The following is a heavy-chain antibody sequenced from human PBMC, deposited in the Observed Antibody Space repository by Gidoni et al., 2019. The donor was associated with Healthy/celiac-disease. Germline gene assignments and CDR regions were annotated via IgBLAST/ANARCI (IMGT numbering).Heavy chain of an antibody. Sequence: QVQLVESGGGVVQPGRSLRLSCAASGFTFSSYGMHWVRQAPGKGLEWVAVISYDGSNKYYADSVKGRFTISRDNSKNTLYLQMNSLRAEDTAVYYCAKDRASVVGATLDFDYWGQGTLVTVSS. V-gene: IGHV3-30*18. J-gene: IGHJ4*02. D-gene: IGHD1-26*01. CDR3: AKDRASVVGATLDFDY. CDR2: ISYDGSNK. CDR1: GFTFSSYG.